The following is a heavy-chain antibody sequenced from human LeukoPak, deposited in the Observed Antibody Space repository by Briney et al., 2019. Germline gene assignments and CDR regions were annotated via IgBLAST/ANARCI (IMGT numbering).Heavy chain of an antibody. CDR2: IRYDGSNK. D-gene: IGHD3-10*01. CDR3: AKCRGLLWFGESDLFDY. CDR1: GFTFSSYG. V-gene: IGHV3-30*02. J-gene: IGHJ4*02. Sequence: PGGSLRLSCAASGFTFSSYGMHWVRQAPGKGLEWVAFIRYDGSNKYYADSVKGRFTISRDNSKNTLYLQMNSLRAVDTAVYYCAKCRGLLWFGESDLFDYWGQGTLVTVSS.